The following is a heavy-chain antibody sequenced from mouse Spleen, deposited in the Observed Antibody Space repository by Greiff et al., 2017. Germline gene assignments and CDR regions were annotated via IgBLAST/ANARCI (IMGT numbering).Heavy chain of an antibody. CDR3: ARDRGRWLLGAMDY. CDR2: ISDGGSYT. D-gene: IGHD2-3*01. CDR1: GFTFSSYA. J-gene: IGHJ4*01. V-gene: IGHV5-4*01. Sequence: EVHLVESGGGLVKPGGSLKLSCAASGFTFSSYAMSWVRQTPEKRLEWVATISDGGSYTYYPDNVKGRFTISRDNAKNNLYLQMSHLKSEDTAMYYCARDRGRWLLGAMDYWGQGTSVTVSS.